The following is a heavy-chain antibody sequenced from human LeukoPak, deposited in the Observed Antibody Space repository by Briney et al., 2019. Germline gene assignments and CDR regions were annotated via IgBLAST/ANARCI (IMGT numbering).Heavy chain of an antibody. Sequence: GGSLRLSCAASGFTFTSYWMSWIRRVPGKGLEWVANIKLDGSEKYYVDSVKGRFIISRDNGKNSLFLQMNSLRVEDTAVYYCAREGSRYIGPPDYWGQGTLVTVSS. CDR2: IKLDGSEK. V-gene: IGHV3-7*01. D-gene: IGHD5-18*01. CDR3: AREGSRYIGPPDY. J-gene: IGHJ4*02. CDR1: GFTFTSYW.